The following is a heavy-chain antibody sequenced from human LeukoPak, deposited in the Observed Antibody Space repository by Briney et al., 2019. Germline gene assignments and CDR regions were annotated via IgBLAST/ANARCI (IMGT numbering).Heavy chain of an antibody. CDR2: IKEDGSEK. Sequence: GGSLRLSCAASGFTFSTYWMSWVRQAPGKGLEWVAAIKEDGSEKYYVDSVEGRFTISRDNAKNSLYLQMNSLRAEDTAVYYCARDGIVGAEPYFDYWGQGTLVTVSS. CDR3: ARDGIVGAEPYFDY. V-gene: IGHV3-7*01. J-gene: IGHJ4*02. CDR1: GFTFSTYW. D-gene: IGHD1-26*01.